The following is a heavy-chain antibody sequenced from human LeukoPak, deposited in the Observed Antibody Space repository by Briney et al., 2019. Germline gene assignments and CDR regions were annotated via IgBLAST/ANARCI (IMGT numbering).Heavy chain of an antibody. CDR3: AREVRSSFDY. CDR2: IHSDGST. J-gene: IGHJ4*02. CDR1: GFTVSSNY. V-gene: IGHV3-53*01. Sequence: GESLRLSCAASGFTVSSNYMSWVRQAPGKGLEWVSTIHSDGSTYYADSVKGRFTISRDNSKNTLYVQMNSLRAEDTAVYYCAREVRSSFDYWGQGTLVTVSS.